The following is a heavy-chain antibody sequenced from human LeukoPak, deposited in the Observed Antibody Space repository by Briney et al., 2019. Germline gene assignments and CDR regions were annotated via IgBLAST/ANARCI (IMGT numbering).Heavy chain of an antibody. CDR2: INDGEAT. D-gene: IGHD4-11*01. Sequence: SETLSLTCAVYGGSFIDYYWSWIRQSPGKGLEWIGEINDGEATNYNPSLKSRVTISADRSKKQFSLKMTSLTAADTAIYFCAREKSNYWESHRGFEHWGQGTLVTVSS. J-gene: IGHJ4*02. CDR1: GGSFIDYY. CDR3: AREKSNYWESHRGFEH. V-gene: IGHV4-34*01.